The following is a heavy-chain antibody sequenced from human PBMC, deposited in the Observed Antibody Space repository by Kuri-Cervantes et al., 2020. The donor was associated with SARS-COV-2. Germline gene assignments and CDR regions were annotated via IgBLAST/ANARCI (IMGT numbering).Heavy chain of an antibody. CDR1: GFTFSSYA. V-gene: IGHV3-64D*08. Sequence: GESLKIPCSAPGFTFSSYAMHWVRQAPGKGLEYVSAISSNGCNTYYADPVKGRFTISRDNSKNTLYLQMSSLRAEDTAVYYRVRSGAVGGTFDYWGQGTLVTVSS. J-gene: IGHJ4*02. CDR2: ISSNGCNT. D-gene: IGHD6-19*01. CDR3: VRSGAVGGTFDY.